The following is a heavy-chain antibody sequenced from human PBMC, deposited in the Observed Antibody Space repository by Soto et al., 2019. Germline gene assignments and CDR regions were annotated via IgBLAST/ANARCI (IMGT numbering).Heavy chain of an antibody. CDR1: GFGFDEYG. D-gene: IGHD4-17*01. CDR2: INRHGDST. J-gene: IGHJ4*02. V-gene: IGHV3-20*04. Sequence: EVYLVESGGGVVRPGGSLRLSCSASGFGFDEYGMSWVRQSPGKGLEWVSGINRHGDSTGYSDSVKGRFTISRDNAKNFLYLQMNGLRAEDTAVYYCATDHRWGYEYGDYGDSWGQGTLVTVSS. CDR3: ATDHRWGYEYGDYGDS.